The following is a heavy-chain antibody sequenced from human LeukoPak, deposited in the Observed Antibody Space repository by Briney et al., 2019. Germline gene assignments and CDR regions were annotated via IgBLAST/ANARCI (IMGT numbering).Heavy chain of an antibody. CDR1: GGSMSSYY. CDR3: SELPLHFGPLTGEYRGFHFNF. J-gene: IGHJ4*02. CDR2: IYYTGTT. D-gene: IGHD3-9*01. Sequence: PSETLSLTCAVSGGSMSSYYWSWIRQPPGKGLEWIGYIYYTGTTNYSPSLKSRVTFSIDTPKNQFSLKLSSVTAADTAVYYCSELPLHFGPLTGEYRGFHFNFWGQGTLVTVSS. V-gene: IGHV4-59*08.